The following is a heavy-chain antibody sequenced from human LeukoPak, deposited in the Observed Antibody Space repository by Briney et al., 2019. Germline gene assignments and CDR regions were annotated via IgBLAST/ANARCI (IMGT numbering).Heavy chain of an antibody. J-gene: IGHJ4*02. V-gene: IGHV3-7*01. Sequence: GGSLRLSCAASGFTFSDYWMSWVRQAPGKGLEWVANIKQDGSEKYYVDSVKGRFTISRDNAKNSLYLQMNSLRAEDTAVYYCARTTFQGTAVTLEYWGQGTLVTVSS. CDR1: GFTFSDYW. D-gene: IGHD6-19*01. CDR2: IKQDGSEK. CDR3: ARTTFQGTAVTLEY.